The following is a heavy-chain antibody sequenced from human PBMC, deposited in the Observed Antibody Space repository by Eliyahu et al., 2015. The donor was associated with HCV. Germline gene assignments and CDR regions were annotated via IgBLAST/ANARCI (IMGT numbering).Heavy chain of an antibody. CDR3: AYDILTGYYRGPMPYYFDY. D-gene: IGHD3-9*01. CDR1: GGTFSSYA. V-gene: IGHV1-69*01. J-gene: IGHJ4*02. Sequence: EVKKPGSSVKVSCKASGGTFSSYAISWVRQAPGQGLEWMGGIIPIFGTANYAQKFQGRVTITADESTSTAYMELSSLRSEDTAVYYCAYDILTGYYRGPMPYYFDYWGQGTLVTVSS. CDR2: IIPIFGTA.